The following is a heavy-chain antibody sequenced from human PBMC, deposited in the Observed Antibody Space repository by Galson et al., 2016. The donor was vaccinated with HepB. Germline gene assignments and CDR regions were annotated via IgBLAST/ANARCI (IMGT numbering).Heavy chain of an antibody. CDR3: VKQGPAALHSHSDF. D-gene: IGHD2-2*01. V-gene: IGHV3-23*01. CDR1: GFTFSDYG. J-gene: IGHJ4*02. Sequence: SLRLSCAASGFTFSDYGMGWVRQAPGKGLEWVSSISFTGDNTHCADSVKGRFTISRDNSKNTVSLQMSSLRGEDTAVYYCVKQGPAALHSHSDFWGQGTLVTVSS. CDR2: ISFTGDNT.